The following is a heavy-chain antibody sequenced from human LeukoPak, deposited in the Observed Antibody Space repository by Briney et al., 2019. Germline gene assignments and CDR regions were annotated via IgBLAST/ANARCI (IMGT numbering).Heavy chain of an antibody. Sequence: PGGSLRLSCAASGFTFSDFYMTWIRQAPGKGLEWISYISSSGNIIDYADSVEGRFTISRDNAKNSLYLQMNSLRAEDTAVYYCARDSDGGNFWFDYWGQGTLVTVSS. D-gene: IGHD4-23*01. CDR3: ARDSDGGNFWFDY. V-gene: IGHV3-11*01. CDR1: GFTFSDFY. J-gene: IGHJ4*02. CDR2: ISSSGNII.